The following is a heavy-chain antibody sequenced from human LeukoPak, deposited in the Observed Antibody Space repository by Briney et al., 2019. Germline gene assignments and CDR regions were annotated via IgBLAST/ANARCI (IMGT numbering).Heavy chain of an antibody. V-gene: IGHV3-30*02. CDR1: GFTFSTYG. CDR3: ARVKTYYYDSSGSPAGGDY. D-gene: IGHD3-22*01. J-gene: IGHJ4*02. Sequence: PGGSLRLSCAASGFTFSTYGMHWVRQAPVKGLEWVAFIRSDGSKTYFADSVKGRFAISRDNSKNTLYLQMNSLRAEDTAVYYCARVKTYYYDSSGSPAGGDYWGQGTLVTVSS. CDR2: IRSDGSKT.